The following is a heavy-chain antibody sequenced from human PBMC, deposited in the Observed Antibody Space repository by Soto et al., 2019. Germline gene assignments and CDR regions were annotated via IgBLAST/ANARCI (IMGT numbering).Heavy chain of an antibody. CDR1: GYTFINYY. J-gene: IGHJ4*02. CDR3: ARDLAAGDY. CDR2: FNPTSGST. Sequence: QVQLVQSGAEVKKPGASVKLSCKASGYTFINYYIHWVRQAPGQGLEWMGIFNPTSGSTNYAQKFQGSVTLTMDTSTRTVYMELSSLRFDDTAVYYCARDLAAGDYWGQGTLFTVSS. V-gene: IGHV1-46*01. D-gene: IGHD6-13*01.